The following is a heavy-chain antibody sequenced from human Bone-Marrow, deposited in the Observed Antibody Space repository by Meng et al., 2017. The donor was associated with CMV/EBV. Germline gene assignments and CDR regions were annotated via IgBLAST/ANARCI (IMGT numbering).Heavy chain of an antibody. CDR2: INHSGST. V-gene: IGHV4-34*01. J-gene: IGHJ4*02. CDR1: GGSFSGYY. D-gene: IGHD1-1*01. CDR3: ARGTRGTPADY. Sequence: SETLSLTCAVYGGSFSGYYWSWIRQPPGKGLEWIGEINHSGSTNYNPSLKSRVTISVDTSKNQFSLKLSSVTAADTAVYYCARGTRGTPADYGGQGTLVTVSS.